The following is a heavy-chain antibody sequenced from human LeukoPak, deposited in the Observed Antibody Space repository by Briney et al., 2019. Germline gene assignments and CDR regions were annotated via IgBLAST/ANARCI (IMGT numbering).Heavy chain of an antibody. J-gene: IGHJ2*01. D-gene: IGHD7-27*01. CDR1: GFRFSSYW. CDR3: VRGLSGVSSWYFDL. V-gene: IGHV3-53*01. Sequence: GGSLRLSCAASGFRFSSYWMSWVRQAPGKGLVWVSALHSGGHTFYADSVRGRFTISRDISKNTLYLQMNNLGAEDTALYYCVRGLSGVSSWYFDLWGRGTLISVSS. CDR2: LHSGGHT.